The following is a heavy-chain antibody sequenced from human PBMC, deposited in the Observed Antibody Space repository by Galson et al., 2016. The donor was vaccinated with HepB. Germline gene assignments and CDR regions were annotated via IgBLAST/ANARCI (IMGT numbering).Heavy chain of an antibody. J-gene: IGHJ6*02. V-gene: IGHV3-30*18. CDR2: ISSDENNK. Sequence: SLRLSCAASGFTFSSYGMHWVRQAPGKGLEWVSVISSDENNKYYADSVKGRFTISRDNSKNTLYLQMNALRVEDTAVYYCANVVAEAGIRYPWLYAMDVWGQGTTVTVSS. CDR3: ANVVAEAGIRYPWLYAMDV. CDR1: GFTFSSYG. D-gene: IGHD6-13*01.